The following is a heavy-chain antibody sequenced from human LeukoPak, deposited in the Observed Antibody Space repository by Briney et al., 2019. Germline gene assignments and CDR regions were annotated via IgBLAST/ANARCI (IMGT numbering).Heavy chain of an antibody. J-gene: IGHJ4*02. CDR2: IIPIFGTA. CDR3: ARVMVAATHPDY. Sequence: ASVKVSCKASGGTFSSYAISWVRHAPGQGLEWMGGIIPIFGTANYAQKFQGRVTITADESTSTAYMELSSLRSEDTAVYYCARVMVAATHPDYWGQGTLVTVSS. D-gene: IGHD2-15*01. CDR1: GGTFSSYA. V-gene: IGHV1-69*01.